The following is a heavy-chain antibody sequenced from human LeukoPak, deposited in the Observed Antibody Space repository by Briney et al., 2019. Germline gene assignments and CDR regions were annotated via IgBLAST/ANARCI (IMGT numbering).Heavy chain of an antibody. D-gene: IGHD5-18*01. Sequence: PGGSLRLSCAASGFTFSSYWMHWVRQAPGKGLVWVSRINTDGSSTSYADSVKGRFTISRDNAENRLYVQMSSLRADDTAVYYCATGSGLWSPDYWGQGTLVTVSS. V-gene: IGHV3-74*01. CDR2: INTDGSST. J-gene: IGHJ4*02. CDR3: ATGSGLWSPDY. CDR1: GFTFSSYW.